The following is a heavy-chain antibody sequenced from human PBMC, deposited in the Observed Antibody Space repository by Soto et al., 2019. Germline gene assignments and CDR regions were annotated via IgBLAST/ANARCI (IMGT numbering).Heavy chain of an antibody. CDR2: ISGYNDNT. CDR1: GYTFTCYG. CDR3: ARDGGRLATNLY. Sequence: ASVKVSCKASGYTFTCYGICWVRQAPGQGLEWMGWISGYNDNTIYAQKLQGRVTMTTDTSTTTAYMELRSLRSDDTAVYYCARDGGRLATNLYWGHGTLVTVSS. D-gene: IGHD5-12*01. J-gene: IGHJ4*01. V-gene: IGHV1-18*01.